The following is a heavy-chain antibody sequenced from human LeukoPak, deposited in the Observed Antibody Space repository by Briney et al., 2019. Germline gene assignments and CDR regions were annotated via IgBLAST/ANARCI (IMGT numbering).Heavy chain of an antibody. CDR2: IIPIFGTA. CDR1: GGTFSSYA. V-gene: IGHV1-69*05. CDR3: ARGLINYDSSGYYYGYFQH. J-gene: IGHJ1*01. D-gene: IGHD3-22*01. Sequence: SSVKVSCKASGGTFSSYAISWVRQAPGQGLEWMGGIIPIFGTANYAQKFQGRVTITTDESTSTAYMELSSLRSEDTAVYYCARGLINYDSSGYYYGYFQHWGQGTLVTVSS.